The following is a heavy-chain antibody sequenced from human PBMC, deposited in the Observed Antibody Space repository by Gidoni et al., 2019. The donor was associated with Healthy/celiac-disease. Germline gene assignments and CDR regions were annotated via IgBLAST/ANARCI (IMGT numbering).Heavy chain of an antibody. Sequence: EVQLLESGGGLVQPGGSLRLSCAASGFSFTFYAMSWVRQAPGKGLEWVSVISGGGGRTDYADSVKGRFTISRDNSKNTLYVQVNSLRVEDTAVYYCARSYCSGGSCYDDAFDIWGQGTMVTVSS. CDR1: GFSFTFYA. D-gene: IGHD2-15*01. J-gene: IGHJ3*02. V-gene: IGHV3-23*01. CDR2: ISGGGGRT. CDR3: ARSYCSGGSCYDDAFDI.